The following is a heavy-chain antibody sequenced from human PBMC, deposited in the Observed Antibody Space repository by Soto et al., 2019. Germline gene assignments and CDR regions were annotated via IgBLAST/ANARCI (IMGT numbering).Heavy chain of an antibody. CDR2: ISSTTNYI. J-gene: IGHJ4*02. V-gene: IGHV3-21*06. Sequence: GSLRLSCTASGFTFTRFSMNWVRQAPGKGLEWVSSISSTTNYIYYGDSMKGRFTISRDNAKNSLYLEMNSLRAEDTAVYYCARESEDLTSNFDYWGQGTMVTV. CDR1: GFTFTRFS. CDR3: ARESEDLTSNFDY.